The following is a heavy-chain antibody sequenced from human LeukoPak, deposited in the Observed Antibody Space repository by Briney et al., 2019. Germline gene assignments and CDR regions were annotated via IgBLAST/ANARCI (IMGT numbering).Heavy chain of an antibody. V-gene: IGHV3-23*01. J-gene: IGHJ5*02. Sequence: GGTLRLSCGASGFTFSTYGMSWVRQAPGKGLEWVSAISGSGGNTYYADSVKGRFTISRDNSKNTLYLQMNSLRAEDTAVYYCARDSSGYFHWFDPWGQGTLVTVSS. CDR2: ISGSGGNT. CDR3: ARDSSGYFHWFDP. CDR1: GFTFSTYG. D-gene: IGHD3-22*01.